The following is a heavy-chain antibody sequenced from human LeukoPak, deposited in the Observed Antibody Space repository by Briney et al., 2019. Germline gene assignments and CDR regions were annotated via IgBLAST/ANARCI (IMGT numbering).Heavy chain of an antibody. CDR2: VYTSGST. J-gene: IGHJ6*03. V-gene: IGHV4-4*07. CDR3: ARGWYCSGGSCYSSMDV. D-gene: IGHD2-15*01. Sequence: SDTLSLTCTVSGGSISRYYWSWIRQPAGKGLEWIGRVYTSGSTNSHPPLTSRVTMSVDTAKNQFSLKLSSVTAADTAVYYCARGWYCSGGSCYSSMDVWGKGTTVTVSS. CDR1: GGSISRYY.